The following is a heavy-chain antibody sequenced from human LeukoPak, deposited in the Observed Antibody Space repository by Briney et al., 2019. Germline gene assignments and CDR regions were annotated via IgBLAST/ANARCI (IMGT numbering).Heavy chain of an antibody. CDR3: ARQGTVTFLYYFDY. CDR1: GGSISSYY. CDR2: IYYSGRT. J-gene: IGHJ4*02. Sequence: SETLSLTCTVSGGSISSYYWSWVRQPPGKGLEWIGNIYYSGRTNYNPSLKSRVTMSVDTSKNQFSLNLSSVTAADTAVYYCARQGTVTFLYYFDYWGQGTLVTVSS. V-gene: IGHV4-59*08. D-gene: IGHD4-11*01.